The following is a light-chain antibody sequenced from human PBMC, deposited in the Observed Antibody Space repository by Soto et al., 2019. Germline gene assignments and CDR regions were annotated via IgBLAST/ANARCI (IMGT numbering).Light chain of an antibody. CDR2: DAS. Sequence: IVMTQSPATLSVSPGEGATLFGRASQSLRSNLAWYQQKPGQAPRLLIYDASTRATGIPPRFSGSGSGTDFTLTINSLQSEDFAVYYCQQYSNWPPWTFGQGTKVDIK. CDR3: QQYSNWPPWT. V-gene: IGKV3-15*01. CDR1: QSLRSN. J-gene: IGKJ1*01.